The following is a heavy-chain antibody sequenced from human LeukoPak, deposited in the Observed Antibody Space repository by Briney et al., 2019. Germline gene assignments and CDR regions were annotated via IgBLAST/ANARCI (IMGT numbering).Heavy chain of an antibody. J-gene: IGHJ5*02. V-gene: IGHV3-13*01. CDR2: IGSGGDT. Sequence: GGSLRLSCAASGLTFSSSDTHWVRQGVGKGLEWVSAIGSGGDTYYADSVKGRFTILRDYAKNSVYLQMNSLRAGDTAVYYCARGQSSSWYHWFDPWGRGTLVTVSS. CDR3: ARGQSSSWYHWFDP. D-gene: IGHD6-13*01. CDR1: GLTFSSSD.